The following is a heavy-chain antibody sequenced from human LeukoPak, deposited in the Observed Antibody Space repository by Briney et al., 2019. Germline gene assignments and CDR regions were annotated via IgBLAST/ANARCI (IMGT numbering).Heavy chain of an antibody. D-gene: IGHD1-7*01. CDR3: ARAFGITGTTVDY. Sequence: AASVKVSCKASGGTFISYAISWVRQAPGQGLEWMGRIIPILGIANYAQKFQGRVTITADKSTSTAYMELSSLRSEDTAVYYCARAFGITGTTVDYWGQGTLVTVSS. V-gene: IGHV1-69*04. CDR2: IIPILGIA. J-gene: IGHJ4*02. CDR1: GGTFISYA.